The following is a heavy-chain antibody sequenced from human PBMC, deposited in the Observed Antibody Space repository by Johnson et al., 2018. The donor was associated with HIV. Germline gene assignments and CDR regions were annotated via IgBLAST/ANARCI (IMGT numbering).Heavy chain of an antibody. J-gene: IGHJ3*02. CDR3: TRRIAAAVPYAFNI. D-gene: IGHD6-13*01. CDR1: GFTFSGSA. V-gene: IGHV3-73*01. CDR2: IRSKANSYAT. Sequence: VQLVESGGGLVQPGGSLKLSCAASGFTFSGSAMHWVRQASGKGLEWVGRIRSKANSYATAYAASVKGRFTISRDDSKNTAYRQMNSLKTEDTAVYSGTRRIAAAVPYAFNIWGQGTMVTVSS.